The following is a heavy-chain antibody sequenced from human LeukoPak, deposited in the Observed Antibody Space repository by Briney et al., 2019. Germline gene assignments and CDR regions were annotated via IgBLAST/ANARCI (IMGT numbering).Heavy chain of an antibody. CDR1: GYSFTSYW. V-gene: IGHV5-51*01. D-gene: IGHD2-21*02. J-gene: IGHJ5*02. CDR2: IYPGDSDT. CDR3: ARVVVTAAPINWFDP. Sequence: GESLKISCQGSGYSFTSYWIGWVRQMPGKGLEWMGIIYPGDSDTRYSPSFQGQVTISADKSISTAYLQWSSLKASDTAMYYCARVVVTAAPINWFDPWGQGTLVTVSS.